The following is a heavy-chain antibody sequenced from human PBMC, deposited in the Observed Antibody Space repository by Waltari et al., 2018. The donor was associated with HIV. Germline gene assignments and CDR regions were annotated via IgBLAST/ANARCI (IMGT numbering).Heavy chain of an antibody. D-gene: IGHD6-13*01. V-gene: IGHV3-30*18. Sequence: QVQLVESGGGVVQPGRSLRLSCAASGFTFSSYGMHWVRQGPGKVLSWVTVISYHGSNKYYADSVTGRFTISRYNSKNPLYLQMNSLRAEDTAVYYCAKESQQLGGWFDPWGQGTLVTVSS. CDR2: ISYHGSNK. CDR1: GFTFSSYG. J-gene: IGHJ5*02. CDR3: AKESQQLGGWFDP.